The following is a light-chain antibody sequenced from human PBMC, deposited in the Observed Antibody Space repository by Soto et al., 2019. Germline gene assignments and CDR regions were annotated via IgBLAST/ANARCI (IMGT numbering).Light chain of an antibody. CDR2: AAS. CDR3: QQSYSTRPFT. Sequence: DIQMTQSPSSLSASVGDRVTITCRASQSISSYLNWYQQKPGKAPKLLIYAASSLQSGVPSRFSGSRSGTNFTITISSLQPEDFATYYCQQSYSTRPFTFGPGTKVDIK. J-gene: IGKJ3*01. V-gene: IGKV1-39*01. CDR1: QSISSY.